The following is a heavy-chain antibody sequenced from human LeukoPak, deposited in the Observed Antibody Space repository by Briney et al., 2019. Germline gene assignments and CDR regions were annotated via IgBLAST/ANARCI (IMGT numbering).Heavy chain of an antibody. CDR1: GGSFSGYY. CDR3: ATGGYQLLFRHPNIDY. J-gene: IGHJ4*02. V-gene: IGHV4-34*01. D-gene: IGHD2-2*01. Sequence: SETLSLTCAVYGGSFSGYYWSWIRRPPGKGLEWIGEINHSGSTNYNPSLKSRVTISVDTSKNQFSLKLSSVTAADTAVYYCATGGYQLLFRHPNIDYWGQGTLVTVSS. CDR2: INHSGST.